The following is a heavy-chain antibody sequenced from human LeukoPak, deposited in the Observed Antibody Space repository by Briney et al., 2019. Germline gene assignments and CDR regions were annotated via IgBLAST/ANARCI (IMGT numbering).Heavy chain of an antibody. CDR2: IYYSGST. D-gene: IGHD6-13*01. Sequence: PSETLSLTCTVSGGSISSSSYYWGWIRQPPGKGLEWIGSIYYSGSTYYNPSLESRVTISVDTSKNQFSLKLSSVTAADTAVYYCARGSHHPQGSSWSVGVFDYWGQGTLVTVSS. CDR1: GGSISSSSYY. CDR3: ARGSHHPQGSSWSVGVFDY. V-gene: IGHV4-39*07. J-gene: IGHJ4*02.